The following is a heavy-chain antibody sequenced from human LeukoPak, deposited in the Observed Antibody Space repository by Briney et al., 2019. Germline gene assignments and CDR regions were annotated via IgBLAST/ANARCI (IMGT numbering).Heavy chain of an antibody. Sequence: GGSLRLSCAASGFTFSRYWMSWVRQVPRKGLEWVANIKQGGGEIYYVDSVKGRFTIFRDNAKNSLYLQMNSLRAEDTAVYYCATPLDYYDSSGYHQGGDWGQGTLVTVSS. D-gene: IGHD3-22*01. CDR1: GFTFSRYW. CDR2: IKQGGGEI. V-gene: IGHV3-7*03. CDR3: ATPLDYYDSSGYHQGGD. J-gene: IGHJ4*02.